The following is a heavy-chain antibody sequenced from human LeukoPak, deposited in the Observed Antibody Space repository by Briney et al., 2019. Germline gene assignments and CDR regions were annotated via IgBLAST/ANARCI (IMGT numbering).Heavy chain of an antibody. CDR3: ARLRAERFLEWLYDVGDY. CDR1: GYTFTGYY. J-gene: IGHJ4*02. Sequence: VASVTVSCTASGYTFTGYYMHWVRQAPGQGLEWMGWINPNSGGTNYAQKFQGRVTMTRDTAISTAYMELSRLRSDDTAVYYCARLRAERFLEWLYDVGDYWGQGTLVTVSS. V-gene: IGHV1-2*02. CDR2: INPNSGGT. D-gene: IGHD3-3*01.